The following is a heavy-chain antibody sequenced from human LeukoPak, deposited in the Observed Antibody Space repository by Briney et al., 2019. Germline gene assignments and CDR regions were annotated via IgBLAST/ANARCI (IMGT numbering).Heavy chain of an antibody. CDR1: GLFFGAYG. CDR3: ANVDYCADGGRAFDY. J-gene: IGHJ4*02. Sequence: PGGSLRLSCAASGLFFGAYGMNWVRQAPGKGLEWVSPISGNGDNTYYADSVKGRFTIFRDNSRNTLSLQMNNLRAEDSAIYYCANVDYCADGGRAFDYWGQGTLVTVSA. V-gene: IGHV3-23*01. CDR2: ISGNGDNT. D-gene: IGHD2-8*01.